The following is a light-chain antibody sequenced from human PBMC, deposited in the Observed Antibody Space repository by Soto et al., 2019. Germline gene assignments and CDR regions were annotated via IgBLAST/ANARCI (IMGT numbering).Light chain of an antibody. V-gene: IGKV3-15*01. Sequence: IVMTQSPGTLSVSPREKATLYWRASQTVSSNLAWFQHKPGQAPRLLLYGASARATGIPARFSGSGSGTEFALTISSLQSEDFAVYYCQQYNNWPGTFGQGTKVDIK. CDR1: QTVSSN. CDR3: QQYNNWPGT. J-gene: IGKJ1*01. CDR2: GAS.